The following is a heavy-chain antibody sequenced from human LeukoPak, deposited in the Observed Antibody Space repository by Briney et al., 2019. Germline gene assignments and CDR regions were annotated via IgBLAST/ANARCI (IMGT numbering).Heavy chain of an antibody. CDR1: GGSISSSSYS. CDR2: IYYSGST. V-gene: IGHV4-39*01. Sequence: SETLSLTFTVSGGSISSSSYSWGWIRQPPGKGLEWIASIYYSGSTYYNPSRKSRVTISVDTSKNQFSLRLSSVTAADTAVYYCARHVPPYCYDSSGSKFDYWGQGTLVTVSS. CDR3: ARHVPPYCYDSSGSKFDY. J-gene: IGHJ4*02. D-gene: IGHD3-22*01.